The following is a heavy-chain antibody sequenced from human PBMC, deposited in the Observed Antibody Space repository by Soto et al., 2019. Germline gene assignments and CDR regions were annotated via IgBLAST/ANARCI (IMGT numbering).Heavy chain of an antibody. V-gene: IGHV1-69*01. CDR1: GGTFSSYA. D-gene: IGHD4-4*01. J-gene: IGHJ6*02. Sequence: QVQLVQSGAEVKKPGSSVKVSCKASGGTFSSYAISWVRQAPGQGLAWMGGIIPIFGTANYAQKFQGRVTITADESTSTAYMELSSLRSEDTAVYYCALSTTVGGDYYYGMDVWGQGTTVTVSS. CDR2: IIPIFGTA. CDR3: ALSTTVGGDYYYGMDV.